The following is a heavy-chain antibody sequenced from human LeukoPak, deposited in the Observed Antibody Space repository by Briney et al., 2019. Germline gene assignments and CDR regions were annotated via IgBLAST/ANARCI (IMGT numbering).Heavy chain of an antibody. J-gene: IGHJ4*02. CDR1: GGTFSSYA. V-gene: IGHV1-69*01. CDR2: IIPIFGTA. CDR3: AREGPDYGSGSYYGSFDY. Sequence: GSSVKVSCRASGGTFSSYAISWVRQAPGQGLEWMGGIIPIFGTANYAQKFQGRVTITADESTSTAYMELSSLRSEDTAVYYCAREGPDYGSGSYYGSFDYWGQGTLVTVSS. D-gene: IGHD3-10*01.